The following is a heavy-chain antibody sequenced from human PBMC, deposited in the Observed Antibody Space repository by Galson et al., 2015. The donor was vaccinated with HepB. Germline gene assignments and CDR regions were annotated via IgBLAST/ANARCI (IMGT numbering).Heavy chain of an antibody. CDR2: ISSSSSYI. Sequence: SLRLSCAASGFTFSSYSMNWVRQAPGKGLEWVSSISSSSSYIYYADSVKGRFTISRDNAKNSLYLQMNSLRAEDTAVYYCAREGLWFGARGEDYGMDVWGQGTTVTVSS. CDR1: GFTFSSYS. D-gene: IGHD3-10*01. J-gene: IGHJ6*02. V-gene: IGHV3-21*01. CDR3: AREGLWFGARGEDYGMDV.